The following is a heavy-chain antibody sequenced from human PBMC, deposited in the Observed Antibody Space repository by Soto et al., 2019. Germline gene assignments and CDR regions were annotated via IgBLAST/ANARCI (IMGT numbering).Heavy chain of an antibody. J-gene: IGHJ5*02. D-gene: IGHD3-3*01. CDR2: IYYSGST. V-gene: IGHV4-39*01. Sequence: SETLSLTCTVSGGSISSSSYYWGWIRQPPGKGLEWIGSIYYSGSTYYNPSLKSRVTISVDTSKNQFSLKLSSVTAADTAVYYCARKRDDFWSGFPCWFDPWGQGTLVTVSS. CDR1: GGSISSSSYY. CDR3: ARKRDDFWSGFPCWFDP.